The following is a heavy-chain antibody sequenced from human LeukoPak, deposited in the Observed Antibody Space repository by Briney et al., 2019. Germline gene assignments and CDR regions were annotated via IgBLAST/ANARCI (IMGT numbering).Heavy chain of an antibody. V-gene: IGHV3-7*01. CDR1: GFTFSSYA. J-gene: IGHJ3*02. CDR2: IKQDGSEK. CDR3: ARDLYDSSGYYYVHAFDI. D-gene: IGHD3-22*01. Sequence: GGSLRLSCAASGFTFSSYAIYWVRQAPGKGLERVANIKQDGSEKYYVDSVKGRFTISRDNAKNSLYLQMNSLRAEDTAVYYCARDLYDSSGYYYVHAFDIWGQGTMVTVSS.